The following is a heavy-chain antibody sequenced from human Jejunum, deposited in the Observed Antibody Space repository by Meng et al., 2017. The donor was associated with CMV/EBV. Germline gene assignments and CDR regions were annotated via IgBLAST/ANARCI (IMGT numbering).Heavy chain of an antibody. CDR2: IYSGGTT. CDR1: GFTVNSYY. Sequence: EGQVVESGGDLIQPGGSLRLSCAASGFTVNSYYMSWVRQAPGKGLEWVSIIYSGGTTYYADSVKGRFTISRDISKNTLYLQMTSLRADDTAVYYCARARGYTTSGSFDCWGQGTLVTVSS. J-gene: IGHJ4*02. CDR3: ARARGYTTSGSFDC. D-gene: IGHD5-12*01. V-gene: IGHV3-53*01.